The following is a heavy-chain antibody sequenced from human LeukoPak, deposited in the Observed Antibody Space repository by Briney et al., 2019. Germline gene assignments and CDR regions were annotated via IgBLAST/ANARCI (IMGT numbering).Heavy chain of an antibody. J-gene: IGHJ4*02. CDR3: AKGKDFNGYYVDS. CDR1: GFTFSSFG. CDR2: SVGSGGAT. D-gene: IGHD3-3*01. Sequence: PGGSLRLSFAASGFTFSSFGMSWVRPSPETGLAWVSVSVGSGGATHYEESVKGRFTISRDNYKNTLYLEMSSLRADDTAVYYCAKGKDFNGYYVDSWGQGTLVTVSS. V-gene: IGHV3-23*01.